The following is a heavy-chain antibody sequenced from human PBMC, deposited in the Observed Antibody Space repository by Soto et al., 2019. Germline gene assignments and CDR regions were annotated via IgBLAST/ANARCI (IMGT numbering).Heavy chain of an antibody. CDR3: ASLPCTNGVCYYYYGMDV. D-gene: IGHD2-8*01. CDR2: INHSGST. J-gene: IGHJ6*02. V-gene: IGHV4-34*01. Sequence: SETLSLTCAVYGGSFSGYYWSWIRQPPGKGLEWIGEINHSGSTNYNPSLKSRVTISVDTSENQFSLKLSSVTAADTAVYYCASLPCTNGVCYYYYGMDVWGQGTTVTVSS. CDR1: GGSFSGYY.